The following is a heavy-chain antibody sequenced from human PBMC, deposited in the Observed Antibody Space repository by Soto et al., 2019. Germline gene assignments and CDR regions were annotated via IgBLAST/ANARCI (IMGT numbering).Heavy chain of an antibody. CDR1: GFTFSNYW. CDR3: ARGAGVGGRCYSWAGTFYYYMGV. D-gene: IGHD2-15*01. J-gene: IGHJ6*03. CDR2: IKCDGSGS. Sequence: EVQLVESGGGLVQPGGSLRLSCAASGFTFSNYWMYWVRQAPGKGLEWVSLIKCDGSGSRYADSVKGRLTISRDNVKNTLYLHKDRLRADDTAVCYCARGAGVGGRCYSWAGTFYYYMGVWGKGTTVTVSS. V-gene: IGHV3-74*01.